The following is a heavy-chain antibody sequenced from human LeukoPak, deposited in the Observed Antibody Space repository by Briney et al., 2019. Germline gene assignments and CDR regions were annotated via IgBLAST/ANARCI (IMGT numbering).Heavy chain of an antibody. J-gene: IGHJ2*01. V-gene: IGHV3-30*02. CDR1: GFTFSNYG. Sequence: PGGSLRLSCAASGFTFSNYGMHWVRQAPGKGLECVAFIRSDGGNKYYADSVKGRFTISRDNAKNSLYLQMNSLRAEDTAVYYCARGGSGSYYAYWYFDLWGRGTLVTVSS. D-gene: IGHD1-26*01. CDR2: IRSDGGNK. CDR3: ARGGSGSYYAYWYFDL.